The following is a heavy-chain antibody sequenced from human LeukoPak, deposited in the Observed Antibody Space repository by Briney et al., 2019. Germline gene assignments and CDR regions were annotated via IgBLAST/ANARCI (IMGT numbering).Heavy chain of an antibody. D-gene: IGHD6-13*01. CDR1: GFTFSSYS. CDR3: ARGASSSWYDY. V-gene: IGHV3-48*01. J-gene: IGHJ4*02. Sequence: PGGSLRLSCAASGFTFSSYSMNWVRQAPGKGLEWVSYISSSSSTIYYADSVKGRFTISRDNAKNSLYLQMNSLRAEDTAVYYCARGASSSWYDYWGQGTLVTVSS. CDR2: ISSSSSTI.